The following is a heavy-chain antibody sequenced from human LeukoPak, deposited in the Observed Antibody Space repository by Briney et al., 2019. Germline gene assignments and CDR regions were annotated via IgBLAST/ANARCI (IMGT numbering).Heavy chain of an antibody. J-gene: IGHJ4*02. CDR1: GGSISSHY. V-gene: IGHV4-59*11. CDR3: ASYDSSGYSHFDY. CDR2: IYYSGST. D-gene: IGHD3-22*01. Sequence: SETLSLTCTVSGGSISSHYWSWIRQPPGKGLEWIGYIYYSGSTNYNPSLKSRVTISVDTSKNQFSLKLSSVTAADTAVYYCASYDSSGYSHFDYWGQGTLVTVSS.